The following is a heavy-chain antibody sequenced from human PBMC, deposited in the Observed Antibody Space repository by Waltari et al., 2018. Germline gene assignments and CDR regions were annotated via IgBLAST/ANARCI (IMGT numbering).Heavy chain of an antibody. CDR2: ISVSDGT. CDR1: GITFSNYA. J-gene: IGHJ4*02. Sequence: EVQLLESGGDLVQPGGSLRLSCAASGITFSNYAINWVRLAPGRGLGWVSAISVSDGTYYADSVKGRFTISRDTSKNTVYLQMNGLRAEDTAVYYCATPFYNWDDPLHSWGQGTLVTVSS. CDR3: ATPFYNWDDPLHS. D-gene: IGHD1-20*01. V-gene: IGHV3-23*01.